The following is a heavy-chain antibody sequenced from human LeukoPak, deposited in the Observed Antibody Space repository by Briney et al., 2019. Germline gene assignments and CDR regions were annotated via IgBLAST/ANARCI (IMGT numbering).Heavy chain of an antibody. V-gene: IGHV4-30-4*08. CDR3: ARCEYSYGCYFDY. D-gene: IGHD5-18*01. CDR2: IHYSGST. J-gene: IGHJ4*02. CDR1: GGSISSGNYY. Sequence: SQTLSLTCTVSGGSISSGNYYWSWIRQPPGKGLEWIGYIHYSGSTYYNPSLKSRLTISEDTSKNQFSLKLSSVTAADTAVYYCARCEYSYGCYFDYWGQGTLVTVSS.